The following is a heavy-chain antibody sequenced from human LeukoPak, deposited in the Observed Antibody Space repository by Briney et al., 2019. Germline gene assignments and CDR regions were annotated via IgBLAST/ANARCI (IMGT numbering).Heavy chain of an antibody. J-gene: IGHJ6*03. CDR3: ARDGRRREPLPYYYYMDV. Sequence: SETLSLTCTVSGGSISSYYWSWIRQPPGKGLEWIGYIYYSGSTNYKPSLKSRVTISVDTSKNQFSLKLSSVTAADTAVYYCARDGRRREPLPYYYYMDVWGKGTTVTVSS. V-gene: IGHV4-59*01. CDR1: GGSISSYY. CDR2: IYYSGST. D-gene: IGHD2-15*01.